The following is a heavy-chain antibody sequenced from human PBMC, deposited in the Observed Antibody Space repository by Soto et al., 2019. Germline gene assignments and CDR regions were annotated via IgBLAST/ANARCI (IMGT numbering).Heavy chain of an antibody. CDR1: GGSVSSGSYY. V-gene: IGHV4-61*01. CDR2: IYYSGST. Sequence: SETLSLTCTVSGGSVSSGSYYWSWIRQPPGKGLEWIGYIYYSGSTNYNPSLKRRVTISVDTSKKQFSLKLSSVPAADTAVYYCARGGWYEDYYYYMDVWGKGTTVTVSS. CDR3: ARGGWYEDYYYYMDV. D-gene: IGHD6-19*01. J-gene: IGHJ6*03.